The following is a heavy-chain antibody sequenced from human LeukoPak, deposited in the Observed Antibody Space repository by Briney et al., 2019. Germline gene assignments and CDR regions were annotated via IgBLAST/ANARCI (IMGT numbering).Heavy chain of an antibody. J-gene: IGHJ4*02. CDR3: AKIVNWNYIDY. Sequence: GGSLRLSCAASGFSFSSYAMNWVRQAPGKGLEWVSAISGSGGNTYYADSVKGRFTISRDNSKNTLYLQMNSLRAEDTAVYYCAKIVNWNYIDYWGQGTLVTVSS. CDR1: GFSFSSYA. V-gene: IGHV3-23*01. D-gene: IGHD1-1*01. CDR2: ISGSGGNT.